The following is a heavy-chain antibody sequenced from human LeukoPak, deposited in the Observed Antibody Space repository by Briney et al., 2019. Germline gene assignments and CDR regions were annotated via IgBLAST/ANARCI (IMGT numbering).Heavy chain of an antibody. D-gene: IGHD3-10*01. CDR1: GFTFSRHW. CDR3: ARVSPFYYGSGTYYVPY. CDR2: IKQDASQ. J-gene: IGHJ4*02. Sequence: PGGSLRLSCAASGFTFSRHWMGWVRQAPGKGLEWVANIKQDASQYYVDSVRGRFIISRDNAKSSLYLQMDSLRVEDTAVYYCARVSPFYYGSGTYYVPYWGQGTLVAVSS. V-gene: IGHV3-7*03.